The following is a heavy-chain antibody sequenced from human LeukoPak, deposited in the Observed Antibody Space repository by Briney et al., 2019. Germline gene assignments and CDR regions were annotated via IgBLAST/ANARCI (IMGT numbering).Heavy chain of an antibody. J-gene: IGHJ6*02. CDR1: GFTFSSYW. CDR2: IKQDGSEK. CDR3: VADYYYYGMDV. Sequence: GGSLRLSCAASGFTFSSYWMSWVRQAPGKGLEWVANIKQDGSEKYYVDSVKGRFTISRDNAKNSLYLQMNSLRAEDTAVYYCVADYYYYGMDVWGQGTTVTVSS. V-gene: IGHV3-7*01.